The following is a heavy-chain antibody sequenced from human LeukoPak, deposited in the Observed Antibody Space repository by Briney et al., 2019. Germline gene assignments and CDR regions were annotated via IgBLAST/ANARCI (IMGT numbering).Heavy chain of an antibody. CDR1: EFTFSVYF. CDR2: IKEDGSAK. CDR3: ARETWKPYDY. J-gene: IGHJ4*02. D-gene: IGHD1-1*01. Sequence: GGSLRLSCAVSEFTFSVYFMSWVRQAPGKGLEWVAGIKEDGSAKYYADSVKGRFTISRDNAKSSLYLQMSSPRADDTAVYYCARETWKPYDYWGQGTLVTVSS. V-gene: IGHV3-7*01.